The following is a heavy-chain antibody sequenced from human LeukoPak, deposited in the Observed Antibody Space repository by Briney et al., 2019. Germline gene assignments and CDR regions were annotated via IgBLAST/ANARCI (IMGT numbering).Heavy chain of an antibody. V-gene: IGHV4-4*09. CDR3: ARTDSSGYYYWFDP. J-gene: IGHJ5*02. CDR1: GGSISSYY. Sequence: SSETLSLTCTVSGGSISSYYWSWIRQPPGKGLEWIGYIYHSGSTDYNPSLKSRVTTSVDTSKNQFSLKLSSVTAADTAVYYCARTDSSGYYYWFDPWGQGTLVTVSS. CDR2: IYHSGST. D-gene: IGHD3-22*01.